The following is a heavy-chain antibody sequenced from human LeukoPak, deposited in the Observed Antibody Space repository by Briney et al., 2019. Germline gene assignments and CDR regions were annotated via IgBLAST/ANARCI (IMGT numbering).Heavy chain of an antibody. V-gene: IGHV1-69*01. CDR3: ARDKGAEESGGSCYGRYDAFDI. CDR2: IIPIFGTA. Sequence: SSVKVSCKASGGTFSSYAISWVRQAPGQGLEWVGGIIPIFGTANYAQKFQGRVTITADESTSTAYMELSSLRSEDTAVYYCARDKGAEESGGSCYGRYDAFDIWGQGTMVTVSS. D-gene: IGHD2-15*01. CDR1: GGTFSSYA. J-gene: IGHJ3*02.